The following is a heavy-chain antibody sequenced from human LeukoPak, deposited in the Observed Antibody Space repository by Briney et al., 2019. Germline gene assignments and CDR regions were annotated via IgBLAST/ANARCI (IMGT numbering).Heavy chain of an antibody. D-gene: IGHD6-19*01. CDR2: ISGSGGST. J-gene: IGHJ3*02. CDR3: AKDVVAVAAGDAFDI. CDR1: GFTFSSYA. V-gene: IGHV3-23*01. Sequence: GGSLRLSCAASGFTFSSYAMSWVRLAPGKGLEWVSSISGSGGSTYYADSVKGRFTISRDNSKNTLYLQMNSLRAEDTAVYYCAKDVVAVAAGDAFDIWGQGTTVTVSS.